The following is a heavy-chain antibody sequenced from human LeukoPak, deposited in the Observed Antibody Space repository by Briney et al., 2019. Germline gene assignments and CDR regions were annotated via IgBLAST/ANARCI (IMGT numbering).Heavy chain of an antibody. CDR3: ARDRGIAARPGWLDF. V-gene: IGHV3-48*03. CDR1: GFTFSSYE. J-gene: IGHJ5*01. D-gene: IGHD6-6*01. Sequence: GGSLRLSCAASGFTFSSYEMNWVRQAPEKGLEWVSYISSSGSTIYYADAVKGRFTISRDNAKSSLYLQMSSLRAEDTAVYYCARDRGIAARPGWLDFWGQGILVTVSS. CDR2: ISSSGSTI.